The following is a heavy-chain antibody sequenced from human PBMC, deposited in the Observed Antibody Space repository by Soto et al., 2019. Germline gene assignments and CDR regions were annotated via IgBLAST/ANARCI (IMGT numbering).Heavy chain of an antibody. CDR1: GGSISSYC. CDR2: IYYSGRT. Sequence: SQTLSLTFPVSGGSISSYCWSWIRLPPGKGLEGIVYIYYSGRTNYNPSLQSRVTISVDTSKNQLSLKLSSVTAADTAVYYCAMRYYYDSLSSGWYFDLWCRGTLVTVS. CDR3: AMRYYYDSLSSGWYFDL. D-gene: IGHD3-22*01. J-gene: IGHJ2*01. V-gene: IGHV4-59*01.